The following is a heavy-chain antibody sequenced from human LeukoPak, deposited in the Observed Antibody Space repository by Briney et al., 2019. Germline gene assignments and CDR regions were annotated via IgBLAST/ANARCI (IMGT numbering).Heavy chain of an antibody. D-gene: IGHD7-27*01. J-gene: IGHJ2*01. V-gene: IGHV1-2*02. CDR3: ARDVTGDQSWFFDL. Sequence: VASVKVSCKASGYTFIGYYMHWVRQAPGQGLEWMGWINPNSGGTNYQGRVTMTRDTPISTAYMELSRLRSDDTAVYYCARDVTGDQSWFFDLWGRGTLVTVSS. CDR2: INPNSGGT. CDR1: GYTFIGYY.